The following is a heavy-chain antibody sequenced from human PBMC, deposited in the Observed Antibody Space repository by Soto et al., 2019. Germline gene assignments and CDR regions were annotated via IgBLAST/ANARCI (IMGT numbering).Heavy chain of an antibody. V-gene: IGHV3-23*01. Sequence: EVQMLESGGGLVQPGGSLRLSCVASGFTFSVTAMTWVLQAPGKGLEWVSTTGLSGRTTFYGDSVKGRFTVSRDNPKNTLDVQMSSLRAEDTAVYYCATVHSTSRSFNFWGRGTLVTVSS. J-gene: IGHJ4*02. CDR1: GFTFSVTA. CDR3: ATVHSTSRSFNF. D-gene: IGHD6-6*01. CDR2: TGLSGRTT.